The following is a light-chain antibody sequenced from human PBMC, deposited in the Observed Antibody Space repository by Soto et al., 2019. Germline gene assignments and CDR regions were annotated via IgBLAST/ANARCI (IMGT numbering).Light chain of an antibody. V-gene: IGLV2-8*01. CDR1: SSDVGDYNY. CDR3: SSYAGSNSVV. Sequence: QAVLTQPPSASGSPGQSLTIYCTGTSSDVGDYNYVSWNHQHPGKAPKLIIYEVFKRASGVPDRFSGSKSGNTASLTVSGLQAEDEADYYCSSYAGSNSVVFGGGTKLTVL. J-gene: IGLJ3*02. CDR2: EVF.